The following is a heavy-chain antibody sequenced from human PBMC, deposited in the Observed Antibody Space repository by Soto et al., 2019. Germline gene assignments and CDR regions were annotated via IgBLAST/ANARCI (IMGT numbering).Heavy chain of an antibody. V-gene: IGHV4-34*01. Sequence: QVQLQQWGAGLLKPSETLSLTCAVYGGSFSGYYWSWIRQPPGKGLAWIGEINHSGSTNYNPSLKSRVTISVDTSKNQFSLKLSSVTAADTAVYYCARGGGYSYGYAVDYWGQGTLVTVSS. CDR3: ARGGGYSYGYAVDY. CDR2: INHSGST. CDR1: GGSFSGYY. D-gene: IGHD5-18*01. J-gene: IGHJ4*02.